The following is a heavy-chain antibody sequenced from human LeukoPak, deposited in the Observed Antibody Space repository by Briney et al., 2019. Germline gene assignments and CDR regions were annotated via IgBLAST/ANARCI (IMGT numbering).Heavy chain of an antibody. Sequence: PGGSLRLSCAASGFTFSSYSMNWVRQAPGKGLEWVSSISSSSSYIYYADSVKGRFTISRDNAKNSLYLQMNSLRAEDTAVYYCARDRRGQSILSSIAARRTSAPRYFDLWGRGTLVTVSS. J-gene: IGHJ2*01. CDR1: GFTFSSYS. D-gene: IGHD6-6*01. V-gene: IGHV3-21*01. CDR3: ARDRRGQSILSSIAARRTSAPRYFDL. CDR2: ISSSSSYI.